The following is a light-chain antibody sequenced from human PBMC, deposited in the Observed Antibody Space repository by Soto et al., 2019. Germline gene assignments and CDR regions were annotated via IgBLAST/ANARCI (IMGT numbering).Light chain of an antibody. V-gene: IGLV2-14*01. J-gene: IGLJ2*01. CDR2: EVI. Sequence: QSALTQPASVSGSPGQSVTISCTGTSSDVGGYNYVSWYQQHPGKAPKLLIYEVINRPSGVSNRFAAPKSGNTASLTISGLQTEDEAHYYCSSYTSSTTVLFGGGTQLTVL. CDR1: SSDVGGYNY. CDR3: SSYTSSTTVL.